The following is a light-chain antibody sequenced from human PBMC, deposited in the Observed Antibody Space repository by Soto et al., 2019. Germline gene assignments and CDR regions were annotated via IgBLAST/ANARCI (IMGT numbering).Light chain of an antibody. CDR3: ATWDSSLSAEG. CDR2: ENK. V-gene: IGLV1-51*02. Sequence: QSLLTQPPSLSAAPGQKVTISCSGAMSNIGSNFVSWYRQFPGTAPQLLIFENKQRLSGIPDRFSGSKSATSATLDITGLQTGDEADYFCATWDSSLSAEGFGLGTKLTVL. CDR1: MSNIGSNF. J-gene: IGLJ1*01.